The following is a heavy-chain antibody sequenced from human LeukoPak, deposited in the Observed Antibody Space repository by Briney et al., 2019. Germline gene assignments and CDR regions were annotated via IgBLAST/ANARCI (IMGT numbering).Heavy chain of an antibody. V-gene: IGHV3-23*01. D-gene: IGHD3-3*01. CDR1: GFTFSTYA. J-gene: IGHJ4*02. Sequence: QPGGSLRLSCAASGFTFSTYAMTWVRQAPGKGLEWVSTISGNSGNVFYADSVKGRFTISRDNSKNTLYLQMNSLRAEDTAVYYCARALRFLDYDYWGQGTLVTVSS. CDR3: ARALRFLDYDY. CDR2: ISGNSGNV.